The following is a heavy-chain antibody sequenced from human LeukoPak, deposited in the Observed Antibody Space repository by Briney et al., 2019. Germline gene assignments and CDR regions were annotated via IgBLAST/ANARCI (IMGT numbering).Heavy chain of an antibody. CDR1: GFTFDDYA. D-gene: IGHD4-17*01. CDR3: AKGWNGDYAFDY. CDR2: ISGDGGST. Sequence: PGGSLRLSCAASGFTFDDYAMHWVRQAPGKGLEWVSLISGDGGSTYYADSVKGRFTISRDNSKNSLYLQMNSLRTEDNALYYCAKGWNGDYAFDYWGQGTLVTVSS. J-gene: IGHJ4*02. V-gene: IGHV3-43*02.